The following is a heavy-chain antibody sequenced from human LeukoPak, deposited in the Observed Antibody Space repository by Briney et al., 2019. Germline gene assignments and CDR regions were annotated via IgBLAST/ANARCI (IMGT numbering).Heavy chain of an antibody. CDR2: ISAYNGNT. V-gene: IGHV1-18*01. Sequence: ASVKVSCKASGYTFTSYGISWVRQAPGQGLEWMGWISAYNGNTNYAQKLQGRVTMTTDTSTSTAYMQLRSLRSDDTAVYYCARARGGTVLYYYYYMDVWGKGTTVTVSS. CDR1: GYTFTSYG. D-gene: IGHD2-15*01. CDR3: ARARGGTVLYYYYYMDV. J-gene: IGHJ6*03.